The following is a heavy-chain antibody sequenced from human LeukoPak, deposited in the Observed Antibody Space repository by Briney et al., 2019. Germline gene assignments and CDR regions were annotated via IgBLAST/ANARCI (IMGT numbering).Heavy chain of an antibody. D-gene: IGHD6-13*01. CDR1: GGSISSGGYY. J-gene: IGHJ5*02. Sequence: PSETLSLTCTVSGGSISSGGYYWSWIRQPPGKGLEWIGYIYHSGSTYYNPSLKSRVTISVDRSKNQFSLKLSSVTAADTAVYYCARVGEYSSSWYGAWFDPWGQGTLVTVSS. V-gene: IGHV4-30-2*01. CDR2: IYHSGST. CDR3: ARVGEYSSSWYGAWFDP.